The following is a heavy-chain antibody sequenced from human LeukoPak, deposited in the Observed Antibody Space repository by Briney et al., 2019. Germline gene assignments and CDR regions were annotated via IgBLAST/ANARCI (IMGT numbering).Heavy chain of an antibody. CDR3: AKDMVRHSSGYYSFDY. D-gene: IGHD3-22*01. Sequence: GGSLRLSCAASGFTFDDYAMHWVRQAPGKGLEWVSGISWNSGSIGYADSVKGRFTISRDNAKNSLHLQMNSLRAEDIALYYCAKDMVRHSSGYYSFDYWGQGTLVTVSS. J-gene: IGHJ4*02. V-gene: IGHV3-9*03. CDR2: ISWNSGSI. CDR1: GFTFDDYA.